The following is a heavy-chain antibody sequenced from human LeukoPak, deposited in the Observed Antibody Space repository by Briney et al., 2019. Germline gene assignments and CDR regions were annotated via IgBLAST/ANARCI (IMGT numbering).Heavy chain of an antibody. J-gene: IGHJ4*02. V-gene: IGHV4-61*01. Sequence: SETLSLTCTVSSGSVNSGSYYWNWIRQPPGKGLEWIGYIYYSGSTNYNPSLKSRVTISVGTAKHQLSLKLSSVTAADTAVYYCARRAGYTSSWYEYWGQGTLVTVSS. CDR1: SGSVNSGSYY. D-gene: IGHD6-13*01. CDR2: IYYSGST. CDR3: ARRAGYTSSWYEY.